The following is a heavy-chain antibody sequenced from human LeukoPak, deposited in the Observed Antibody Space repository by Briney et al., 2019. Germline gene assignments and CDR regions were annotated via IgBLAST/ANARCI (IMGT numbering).Heavy chain of an antibody. J-gene: IGHJ4*02. CDR1: GGSISSSSYQ. Sequence: PSETLSLTCTVSGGSISSSSYQWDWIRQPPGKGLEWIGSIYYSGGTYYNPSLKSRVTISVDTSKNQFSLKLTSVTAADTAVYYCARRPRTYFDWWGQGTLVTVSS. V-gene: IGHV4-39*01. CDR3: ARRPRTYFDW. CDR2: IYYSGGT.